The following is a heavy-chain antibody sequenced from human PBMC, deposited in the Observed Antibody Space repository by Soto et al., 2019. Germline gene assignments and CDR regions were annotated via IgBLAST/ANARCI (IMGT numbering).Heavy chain of an antibody. D-gene: IGHD6-19*01. CDR2: IKQDGSET. Sequence: QPGGSLRLSCAASGFTFSTYWMSWVRQAPGKGLEWVANIKQDGSETYYVDSVKGRFTISRDNAKSSLYLQMNSLRAEDTALYYCARVGSGWYEDYDYWGQGALVTVSS. J-gene: IGHJ4*02. CDR3: ARVGSGWYEDYDY. CDR1: GFTFSTYW. V-gene: IGHV3-7*01.